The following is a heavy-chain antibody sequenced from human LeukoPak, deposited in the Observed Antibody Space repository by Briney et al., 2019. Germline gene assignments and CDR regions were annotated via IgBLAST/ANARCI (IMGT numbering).Heavy chain of an antibody. Sequence: PSETLSLTCTVSGGSISSSSYHWGWIRQPPGKGLEWIGSIYYSGSTYYNPSLRSRVTISVDTSKNQFSLKLSSVTAADTAVYYCAEEGGDYWGQGTLVTVSS. CDR3: AEEGGDY. D-gene: IGHD3-16*01. V-gene: IGHV4-39*01. CDR1: GGSISSSSYH. J-gene: IGHJ4*02. CDR2: IYYSGST.